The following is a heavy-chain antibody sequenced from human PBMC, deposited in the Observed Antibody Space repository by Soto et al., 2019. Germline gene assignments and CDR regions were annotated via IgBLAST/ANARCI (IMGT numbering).Heavy chain of an antibody. J-gene: IGHJ4*01. CDR2: ISSSVSTI. CDR1: GFTFSSYE. D-gene: IGHD2-21*01. Sequence: GGSLRLSCAASGFTFSSYEMNWVRQAPGKGLEWVSYISSSVSTIYYADSVKGRFTISRDNAKNSLYLQMNSLRAEDTAVYYCARYCAGECYSPNAFDYWGQGTVGTVS. CDR3: ARYCAGECYSPNAFDY. V-gene: IGHV3-48*03.